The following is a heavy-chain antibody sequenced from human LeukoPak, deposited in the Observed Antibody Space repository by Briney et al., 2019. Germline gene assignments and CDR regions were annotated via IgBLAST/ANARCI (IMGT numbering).Heavy chain of an antibody. J-gene: IGHJ4*02. CDR3: ARTTTPHYYGSGSYALGY. D-gene: IGHD3-10*01. CDR2: ISYDGSNK. CDR1: GFTFSTYA. Sequence: PGRSLRLSCAASGFTFSTYAMHWVRQGPGKGLEWVAVISYDGSNKFYADSVKGRFTISRDNSKNTLYLQMSSLSAEYTAVYYCARTTTPHYYGSGSYALGYWGQGTLVTVPS. V-gene: IGHV3-30-3*01.